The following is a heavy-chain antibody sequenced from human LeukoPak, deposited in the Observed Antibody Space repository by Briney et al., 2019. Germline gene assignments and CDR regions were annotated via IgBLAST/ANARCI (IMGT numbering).Heavy chain of an antibody. CDR3: ARDYRAGYCSGGSCYEYYFDY. CDR2: INPNSGGT. V-gene: IGHV1-2*02. CDR1: GYTFTGYY. D-gene: IGHD2-15*01. Sequence: ASVKVSCKASGYTFTGYYMHWVRQAPGQGLEWMGWINPNSGGTNYAQKFQGRVTMTRDTSISTAYMELSRLRSEDTAVYYCARDYRAGYCSGGSCYEYYFDYWGQGTLVTVSS. J-gene: IGHJ4*02.